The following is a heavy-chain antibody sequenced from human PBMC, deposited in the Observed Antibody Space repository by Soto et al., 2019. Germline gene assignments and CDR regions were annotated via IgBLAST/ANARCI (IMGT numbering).Heavy chain of an antibody. V-gene: IGHV5-51*01. CDR1: GYSYTSYW. D-gene: IGHD6-6*01. J-gene: IGHJ6*02. CDR3: VRRAEGRPGDGYYYVALDV. Sequence: GESLKISCKGSGYSYTSYWIGWVRQRPGSGLEWMGIINPADSKTNYSPSFQRQVTISADRSTSTAFLQWSSLKASDTAMYYCVRRAEGRPGDGYYYVALDVWGQGTMVTVSS. CDR2: INPADSKT.